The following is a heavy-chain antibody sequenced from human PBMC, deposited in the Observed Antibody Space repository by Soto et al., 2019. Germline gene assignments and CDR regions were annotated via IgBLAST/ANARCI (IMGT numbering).Heavy chain of an antibody. CDR2: ISPGSRYP. Sequence: GGSLRLSCAGSGFTFGDSYMSWIRQAPGKGLEWLSYISPGSRYPAYADSVKGRFTISRDNAKRSLYLQMMGLTAEDTAIYYCVRGGGGGLFDPWGQGTMVTVSS. D-gene: IGHD2-15*01. V-gene: IGHV3-11*06. J-gene: IGHJ5*02. CDR1: GFTFGDSY. CDR3: VRGGGGGLFDP.